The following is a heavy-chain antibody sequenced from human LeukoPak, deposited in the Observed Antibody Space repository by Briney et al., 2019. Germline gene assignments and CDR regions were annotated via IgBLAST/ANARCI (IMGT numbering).Heavy chain of an antibody. Sequence: TPSETLSLTCTVSGGSISSSSYYWGWIRQPPGKGLEWIGSIYYSGSTYYNPSLNSRVTISVDTSKNQFSLKLSSVTAADTAVYYCARDNRPDDYGGFDYWGQGTLVTVSS. J-gene: IGHJ4*02. D-gene: IGHD4-23*01. CDR1: GGSISSSSYY. CDR2: IYYSGST. CDR3: ARDNRPDDYGGFDY. V-gene: IGHV4-39*02.